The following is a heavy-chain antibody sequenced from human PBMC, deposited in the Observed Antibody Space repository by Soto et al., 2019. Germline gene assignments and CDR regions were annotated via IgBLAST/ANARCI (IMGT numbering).Heavy chain of an antibody. CDR1: GGSISSSSYY. Sequence: SETLSLTCTVSGGSISSSSYYWGWIRQPPGKGLEWIGSIYYSGSTYYNPSLKSRVTISVDTSKNQFSLKRSSVTAADTAVYYCARQGQQLDLNYYYYYMDVWGKGTTVTVSS. V-gene: IGHV4-39*01. D-gene: IGHD1-1*01. J-gene: IGHJ6*03. CDR3: ARQGQQLDLNYYYYYMDV. CDR2: IYYSGST.